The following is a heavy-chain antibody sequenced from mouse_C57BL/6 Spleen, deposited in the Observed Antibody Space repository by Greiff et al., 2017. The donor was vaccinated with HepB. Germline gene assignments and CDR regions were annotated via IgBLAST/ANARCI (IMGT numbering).Heavy chain of an antibody. CDR3: ASGDFMNYAMDY. Sequence: VQLQQSGAELVKPGASVKISCKASGYAFSSYWMNWVKQRPGKGLEWIGQIYPGDGDTNYNGKFKGKATLTADKSSSTAYMQLSSLTSEDSAVYFCASGDFMNYAMDYWGQGTSVTVSS. J-gene: IGHJ4*01. V-gene: IGHV1-80*01. CDR1: GYAFSSYW. CDR2: IYPGDGDT. D-gene: IGHD1-1*01.